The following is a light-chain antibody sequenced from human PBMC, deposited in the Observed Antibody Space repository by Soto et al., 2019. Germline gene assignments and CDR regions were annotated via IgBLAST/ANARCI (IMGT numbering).Light chain of an antibody. CDR1: RFNIGNNA. V-gene: IGLV1-44*01. CDR2: NSN. J-gene: IGLJ3*02. Sequence: QSVLTQPPSASGTPGQRVTISCSGSRFNIGNNAVIWYQQFPGTAPKLLVYNSNQRPSGVPDRFSGSKSGTSASLAISGLQSEDEADYYCAAWDASPGGLFGGGTKLTVL. CDR3: AAWDASPGGL.